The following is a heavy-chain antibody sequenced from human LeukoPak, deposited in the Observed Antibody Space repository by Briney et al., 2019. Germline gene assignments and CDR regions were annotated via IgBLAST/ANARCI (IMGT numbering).Heavy chain of an antibody. J-gene: IGHJ3*02. CDR1: GFAFSSYG. CDR2: IRFDGSKK. Sequence: GGSLRLSCAASGFAFSSYGMHWFRQAPGKGPEWVTFIRFDGSKKYYADSVKGRFTISRDSSNNTLHLQMNSLRPEDTAVYYCVKDHPTWDGDHNDAFDIWGQGTMVTVSP. V-gene: IGHV3-30*02. D-gene: IGHD4-17*01. CDR3: VKDHPTWDGDHNDAFDI.